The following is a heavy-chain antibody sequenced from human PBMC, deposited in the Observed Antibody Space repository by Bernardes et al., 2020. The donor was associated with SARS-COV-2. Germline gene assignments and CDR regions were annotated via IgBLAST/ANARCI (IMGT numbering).Heavy chain of an antibody. CDR2: IKSKTDGGTT. Sequence: GGSLRLSCAASGFTFSNAWMSWVRQAPGKGLEWVGRIKSKTDGGTTDYAAPVKGRFTISRDDSKNTLYLQMNSLKTEDTAVYYCTTEVDSSGYYGSAFDIWGQGTMVTVSS. CDR3: TTEVDSSGYYGSAFDI. J-gene: IGHJ3*02. V-gene: IGHV3-15*01. CDR1: GFTFSNAW. D-gene: IGHD3-22*01.